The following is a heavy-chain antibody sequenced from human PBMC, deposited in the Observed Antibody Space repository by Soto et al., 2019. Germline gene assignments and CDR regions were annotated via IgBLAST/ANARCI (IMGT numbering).Heavy chain of an antibody. CDR2: ITSKAYGGTA. Sequence: EVQLVESGGGLVKPGRALRLSCVGAGFTFGAYAMTWFRQAPGKGLEWVGFITSKAYGGTAEYAASVKGRFTISRDDSKSIAYPQMNSLKTEDTAVYYCTSVARDGYGPPFDYAGQGTLVTVSS. J-gene: IGHJ4*02. CDR1: GFTFGAYA. CDR3: TSVARDGYGPPFDY. V-gene: IGHV3-49*05. D-gene: IGHD5-12*01.